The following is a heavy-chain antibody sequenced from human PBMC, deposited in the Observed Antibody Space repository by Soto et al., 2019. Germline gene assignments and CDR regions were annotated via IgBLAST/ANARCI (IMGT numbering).Heavy chain of an antibody. CDR1: GFTFSSYS. J-gene: IGHJ5*02. V-gene: IGHV3-48*01. CDR3: XXXXGXLNWFDP. Sequence: EVQLVESGGGLVQPGGSLRLSCAASGFTFSSYSMNWVRQAPXXXLEWVSYISSSSSTIYYADSVKGRFTISRDNAKXXXXXXXXXXXXXXXXXXYXXXXXGXLNWFDPWGQGTLVTVSS. CDR2: ISSSSSTI.